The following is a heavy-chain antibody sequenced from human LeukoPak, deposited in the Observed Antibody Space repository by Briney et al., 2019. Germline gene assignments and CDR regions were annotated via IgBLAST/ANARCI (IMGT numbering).Heavy chain of an antibody. CDR3: ARSILRYFDYFDY. CDR2: IYPGDSDT. D-gene: IGHD3-9*01. J-gene: IGHJ4*02. CDR1: GYDFTSHW. V-gene: IGHV5-51*01. Sequence: GESLKIPCKGSGYDFTSHWIGWVRQMPGKGLEWMGIIYPGDSDTRYSPSFQGQDTISADKSISTAYLQWSSLKASDTAVYYCARSILRYFDYFDYWGQGTLVTVSS.